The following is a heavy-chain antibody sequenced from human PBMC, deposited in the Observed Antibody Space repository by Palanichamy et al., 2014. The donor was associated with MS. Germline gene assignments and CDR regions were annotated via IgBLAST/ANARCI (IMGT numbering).Heavy chain of an antibody. D-gene: IGHD2-2*02. Sequence: EVQLLESGGGLIQPGGSLRLSCAASGFTFSNYAMSWVRQAPGKGLEWVSTISGSGGNTYYADSVKGRFTISRDNAKNTLYLQVDSLRADDTAVYYCAKAQFGVVVPTGILAAGWYFDLWGRGTLVTVSS. CDR2: ISGSGGNT. J-gene: IGHJ2*01. V-gene: IGHV3-23*01. CDR1: GFTFSNYA. CDR3: AKAQFGVVVPTGILAAGWYFDL.